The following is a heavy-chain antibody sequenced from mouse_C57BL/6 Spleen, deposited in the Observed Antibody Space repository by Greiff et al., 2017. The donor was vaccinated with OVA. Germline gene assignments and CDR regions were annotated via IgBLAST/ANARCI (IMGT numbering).Heavy chain of an antibody. V-gene: IGHV14-3*01. CDR3: ARSLYNYAMDY. D-gene: IGHD1-3*01. J-gene: IGHJ4*01. CDR1: GFHIKNTY. Sequence: EVQLQQSVAELVRPGASVKLSCTASGFHIKNTYMHWVKQRPEQGLEWIGRIDPANGNTKYAPKFQGKATITADTSSNTAYLQLSSLTSEDTAIYYCARSLYNYAMDYWGQGTSVTVSS. CDR2: IDPANGNT.